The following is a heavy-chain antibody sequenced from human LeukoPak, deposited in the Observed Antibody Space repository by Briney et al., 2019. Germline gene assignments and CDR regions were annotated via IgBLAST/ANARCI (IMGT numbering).Heavy chain of an antibody. CDR1: GFTFSDYS. J-gene: IGHJ4*02. CDR3: SRGSYNSGGTSDY. CDR2: ISTSGNYI. V-gene: IGHV3-21*01. D-gene: IGHD2-15*01. Sequence: PGGSLRLYCAASGFTFSDYSMNWVRQAPGKGLEWVSYISTSGNYIYYADSVKGRFTISRDNAKNSLYLQMNSLRAEDTAVYYCSRGSYNSGGTSDYWGQGNLVTVSS.